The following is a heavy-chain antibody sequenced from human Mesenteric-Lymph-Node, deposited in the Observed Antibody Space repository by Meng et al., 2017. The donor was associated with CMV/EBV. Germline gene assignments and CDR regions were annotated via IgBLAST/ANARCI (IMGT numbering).Heavy chain of an antibody. CDR3: ARVRSISNWFDP. Sequence: SETLSLTCTVSGATISSNSYYWGWIRQPPGKGLEWIGSIYYSGSTYYNPSLKSRVTISVDTSKNQFSLKLSSVTAADTAIYYCARVRSISNWFDPWGQGTLVTVSS. V-gene: IGHV4-39*07. CDR1: GATISSNSYY. CDR2: IYYSGST. J-gene: IGHJ5*02. D-gene: IGHD3-3*02.